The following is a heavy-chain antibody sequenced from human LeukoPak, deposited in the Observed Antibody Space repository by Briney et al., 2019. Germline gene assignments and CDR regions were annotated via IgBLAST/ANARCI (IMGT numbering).Heavy chain of an antibody. CDR1: GFTFSGYW. J-gene: IGHJ4*02. V-gene: IGHV3-7*03. Sequence: GRSLRLSCAASGFTFSGYWMTWVRQAPGKGQEWVANIKQDGTEKYYVDSVKGRFSISRDNSRNTLYLQMNSLRAEDTAVYYCAKDRGYWGQGTLVTVSS. CDR2: IKQDGTEK. CDR3: AKDRGY.